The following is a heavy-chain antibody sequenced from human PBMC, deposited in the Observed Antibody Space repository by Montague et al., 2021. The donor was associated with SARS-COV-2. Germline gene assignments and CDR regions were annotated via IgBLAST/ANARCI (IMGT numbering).Heavy chain of an antibody. CDR2: ISSSGSTT. D-gene: IGHD2-8*02. V-gene: IGHV3-48*03. CDR3: AREGFTGKYVKY. J-gene: IGHJ4*02. CDR1: GFTFSNYE. Sequence: SLRLSCAGSGFTFSNYEMNWVRRAPGKGLEWISDISSSGSTTYYIDSVKGRFTISRDNAKNSLYLQMNSLRAEDTAVYYCAREGFTGKYVKYWGQGTLVTVSS.